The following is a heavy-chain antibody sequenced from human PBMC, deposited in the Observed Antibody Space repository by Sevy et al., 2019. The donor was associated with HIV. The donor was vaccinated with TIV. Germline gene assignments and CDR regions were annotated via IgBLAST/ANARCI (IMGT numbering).Heavy chain of an antibody. CDR2: INGKGRST. V-gene: IGHV3-23*01. Sequence: GGSLRLSCLASGFTFSDYAMSWVRQAPGKGLEWVSAINGKGRSTHYADFVEGRFTISRDNSKNSLFLQMNSLRAEDTAVYYCAKTVNSGGGVVPAANYYYYGMDVWGQGTTVTVSS. CDR1: GFTFSDYA. CDR3: AKTVNSGGGVVPAANYYYYGMDV. D-gene: IGHD2-2*01. J-gene: IGHJ6*02.